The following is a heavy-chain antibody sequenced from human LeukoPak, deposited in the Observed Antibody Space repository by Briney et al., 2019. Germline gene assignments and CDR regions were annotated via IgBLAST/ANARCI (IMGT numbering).Heavy chain of an antibody. CDR2: IYYSGST. J-gene: IGHJ4*02. Sequence: PSETLSLTCTVSGGSISSGGYYWSWIRQHPGKGLEWIGYIYYSGSTYYNPSLKSRVTMSVDTSKNQFSLKLSSVTAADTAVYYCARDRGEYSSSYDYWGQGTLVTVSS. CDR1: GGSISSGGYY. D-gene: IGHD6-6*01. V-gene: IGHV4-31*03. CDR3: ARDRGEYSSSYDY.